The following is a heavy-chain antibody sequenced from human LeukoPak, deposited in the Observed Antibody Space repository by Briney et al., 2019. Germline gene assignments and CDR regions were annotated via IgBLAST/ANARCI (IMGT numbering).Heavy chain of an antibody. CDR2: FDPEDGET. D-gene: IGHD4-17*01. CDR3: ATDSMTTVTTGAFDI. J-gene: IGHJ3*02. Sequence: GATVKVSCKVSRYTLTELSMHWVRQAPGKGLEWMGGFDPEDGETIYAQKFQGGVTMTEDTSTDTAYMELSSLRSEDTAVYYCATDSMTTVTTGAFDIWGQGTMVTVSS. V-gene: IGHV1-24*01. CDR1: RYTLTELS.